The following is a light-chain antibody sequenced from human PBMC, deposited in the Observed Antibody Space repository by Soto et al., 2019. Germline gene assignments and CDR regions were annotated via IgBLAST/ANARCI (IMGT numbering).Light chain of an antibody. V-gene: IGKV1-5*03. CDR3: QQYNSYSRT. Sequence: DIQMTHSPSTLSASVGDRVTITCRASQSISSWLAWYQQKPGKAPKLLIYKASSLESGVPSRSSGSGSGTEFTLTISSLQPDDFATYYCQQYNSYSRTFSQGTKVDIK. CDR2: KAS. CDR1: QSISSW. J-gene: IGKJ1*01.